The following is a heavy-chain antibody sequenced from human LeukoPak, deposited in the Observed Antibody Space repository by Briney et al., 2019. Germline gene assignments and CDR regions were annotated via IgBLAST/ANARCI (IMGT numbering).Heavy chain of an antibody. CDR3: ARQESGYSYNLFDY. CDR2: IYYSGNT. Sequence: PSETLSLTCTVSGGSINSYYWSWIRQPPGKGLEWIGYIYYSGNTKYNPSLKSRVTILVDTSKNQFPLKLTSLTAADTAVYYCARQESGYSYNLFDYWGQGTLVTVSS. CDR1: GGSINSYY. V-gene: IGHV4-59*08. D-gene: IGHD5-18*01. J-gene: IGHJ4*02.